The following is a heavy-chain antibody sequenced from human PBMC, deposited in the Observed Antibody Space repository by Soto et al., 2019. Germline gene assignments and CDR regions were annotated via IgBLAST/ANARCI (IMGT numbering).Heavy chain of an antibody. Sequence: TSETLSLTCTVSGGSISSYYWSWIRQPAGKGLEWIGRIYTSGSTNYNPSLKSRVTMSVDTSKNQFSLKLSSVTAADTAVYYCARAGDGYNFYYYYYYGMDVWGQGTTVTAP. CDR3: ARAGDGYNFYYYYYYGMDV. D-gene: IGHD5-12*01. CDR1: GGSISSYY. J-gene: IGHJ6*02. V-gene: IGHV4-4*07. CDR2: IYTSGST.